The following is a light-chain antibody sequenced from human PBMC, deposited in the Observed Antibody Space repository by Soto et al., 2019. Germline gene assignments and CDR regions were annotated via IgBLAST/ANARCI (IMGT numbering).Light chain of an antibody. Sequence: DIQMTQSPSSLSASVVDRVTITCRARQRISNYLNWYQQKPGKAPKLLIYVASRLSSGVPSRFSGSESWADFTLSISSLQPEDFATSYCQQTYKSPLTVGQGTKVE. CDR1: QRISNY. J-gene: IGKJ1*01. CDR2: VAS. CDR3: QQTYKSPLT. V-gene: IGKV1-39*01.